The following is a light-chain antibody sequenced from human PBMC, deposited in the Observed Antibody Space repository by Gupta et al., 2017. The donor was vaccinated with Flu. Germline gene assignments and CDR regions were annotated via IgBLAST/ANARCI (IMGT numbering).Light chain of an antibody. CDR3: RSDTSSRTYVV. V-gene: IGLV2-14*03. CDR2: HAS. J-gene: IGLJ2*01. Sequence: ITISCTGTSSDVGGYNYVFCHQQDAVKAPTLMVYHASTLPTGVTYWFRGAKSGNTATLTISALQAEDEADYYCRSDTSSRTYVVFGGGTKLTVL. CDR1: SSDVGGYNY.